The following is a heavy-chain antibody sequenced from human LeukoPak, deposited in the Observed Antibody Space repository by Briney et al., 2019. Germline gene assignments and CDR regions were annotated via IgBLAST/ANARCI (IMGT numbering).Heavy chain of an antibody. CDR3: ARSRDHSSSWFDY. CDR2: IIPIFGTA. V-gene: IGHV1-69*13. Sequence: GASVKVSCKASGGTFSSYAISWVRQAPGQGLEWVGGIIPIFGTANYAQKFQGRVTITADESTSTAYMELSSLRSEDTAVYYCARSRDHSSSWFDYWGQGTLVTVSS. CDR1: GGTFSSYA. J-gene: IGHJ5*01. D-gene: IGHD6-13*01.